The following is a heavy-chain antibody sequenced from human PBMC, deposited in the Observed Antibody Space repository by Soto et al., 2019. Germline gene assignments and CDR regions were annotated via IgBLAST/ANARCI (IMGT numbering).Heavy chain of an antibody. CDR2: IYHSGST. CDR1: GGSISSSNW. D-gene: IGHD3-9*01. J-gene: IGHJ6*02. Sequence: PSETLSLTCAVSGGSISSSNWWSWARQPPGKGLEWIGEIYHSGSTNYNPSLKSRVTISVDKSKNQFSLKLSSVTAADTAVYYCARVRVLRYFDWLWPYYYYYGMDVWDQGTTVTVSS. CDR3: ARVRVLRYFDWLWPYYYYYGMDV. V-gene: IGHV4-4*02.